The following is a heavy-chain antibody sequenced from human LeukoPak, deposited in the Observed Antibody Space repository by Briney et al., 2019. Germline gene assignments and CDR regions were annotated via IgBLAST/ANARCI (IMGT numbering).Heavy chain of an antibody. D-gene: IGHD3-9*01. J-gene: IGHJ5*02. CDR3: ARGTYYDILTGYFNRFDP. V-gene: IGHV4-4*07. CDR1: GGSISSYH. Sequence: PSETLSLTCTVSGGSISSYHWSWIRQPAGKGLEWVGRIYTSGNTNYNPSLKSRVTMSVDASKNQFSLNLISVTAADTAVYYCARGTYYDILTGYFNRFDPWGQGTLVTVSS. CDR2: IYTSGNT.